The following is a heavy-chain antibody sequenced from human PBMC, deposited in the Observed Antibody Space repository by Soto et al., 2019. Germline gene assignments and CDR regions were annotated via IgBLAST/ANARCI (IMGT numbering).Heavy chain of an antibody. CDR2: IYYSGST. J-gene: IGHJ6*03. CDR3: ARVSGYCYHPYSTDF. CDR1: GGSISSDY. Sequence: SETLSLTCTVSGGSISSDYWSWIRQPPGKGLEWIGYIYYSGSTNYNPSLKSRVTISVDTSKNQFSLKLSSVTAADTAVYYCARVSGYCYHPYSTDFPGTGTTVSLSS. V-gene: IGHV4-59*01. D-gene: IGHD3-10*01.